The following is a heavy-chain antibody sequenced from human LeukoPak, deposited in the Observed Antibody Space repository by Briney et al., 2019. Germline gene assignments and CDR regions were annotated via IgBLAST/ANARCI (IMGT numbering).Heavy chain of an antibody. V-gene: IGHV3-64*01. Sequence: PGGSLRLSCAASGFTFSTCAMHWVRQAPGKGLEYVAAISGNGDSTYYANSVKGRFTISRDNSKNTLYLQMGSLRPEDMAVYYCAREVYAENWFDPWGQGTLVTVSS. D-gene: IGHD2-8*01. CDR2: ISGNGDST. CDR1: GFTFSTCA. CDR3: AREVYAENWFDP. J-gene: IGHJ5*02.